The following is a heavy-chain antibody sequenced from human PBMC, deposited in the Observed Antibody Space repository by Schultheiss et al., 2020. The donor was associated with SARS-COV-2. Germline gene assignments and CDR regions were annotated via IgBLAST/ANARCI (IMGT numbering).Heavy chain of an antibody. Sequence: GGSLRLSCEASGFPLSGYSMNWVRQAPGKGLEWVSSISSSSSYIYYADSVKGRFTISRDNAKNSLYLQMNSLRAEDTAVYYCARLTTVTLGDAFDIWGQGTMVTVSS. J-gene: IGHJ3*02. CDR1: GFPLSGYS. CDR3: ARLTTVTLGDAFDI. CDR2: ISSSSSYI. D-gene: IGHD4-17*01. V-gene: IGHV3-21*04.